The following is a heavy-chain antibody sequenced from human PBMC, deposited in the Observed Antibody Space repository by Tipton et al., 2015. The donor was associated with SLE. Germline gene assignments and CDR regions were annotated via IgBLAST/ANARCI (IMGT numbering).Heavy chain of an antibody. D-gene: IGHD3-10*01. CDR3: ARAYGSGSYYNVHYYYYMDV. CDR2: FNPTGNT. J-gene: IGHJ6*03. CDR1: GYSISSGYH. Sequence: TLSLTCAVSGYSISSGYHWGRIRQPPGKGLEWIGSFNPTGNTDYNPSLKSRVTISLDTSKNHFSLKLTSVTAADTAVYYCARAYGSGSYYNVHYYYYMDVWGKGTTVTVSS. V-gene: IGHV4-38-2*01.